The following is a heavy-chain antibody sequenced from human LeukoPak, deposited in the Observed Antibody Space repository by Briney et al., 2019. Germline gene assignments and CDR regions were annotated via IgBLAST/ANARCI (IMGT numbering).Heavy chain of an antibody. CDR3: ARNTYSSGWYALFY. D-gene: IGHD6-19*01. Sequence: GGSLRLSCAASGFTFSSYAMSWVRQAPGKGLEWVSAISGSGGSTYYADSVEGRFTIPRDTSRNTLDLQMNSLRAEDTAVYYCARNTYSSGWYALFYWGQGTPVTVSS. CDR2: ISGSGGST. CDR1: GFTFSSYA. J-gene: IGHJ4*02. V-gene: IGHV3-23*01.